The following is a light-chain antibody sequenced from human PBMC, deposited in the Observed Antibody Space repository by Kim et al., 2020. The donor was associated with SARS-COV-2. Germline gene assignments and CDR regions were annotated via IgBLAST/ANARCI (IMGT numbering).Light chain of an antibody. Sequence: VSPRRTASVTCSGEKVGDKYAYWYQQKPSQSPVVVVYKDTKRPSGIPERFSGSNSGNTATLTISGTQAMDEADYYCQAWDSSTAVFGGGTQLTVL. V-gene: IGLV3-1*01. CDR1: KVGDKY. CDR3: QAWDSSTAV. CDR2: KDT. J-gene: IGLJ2*01.